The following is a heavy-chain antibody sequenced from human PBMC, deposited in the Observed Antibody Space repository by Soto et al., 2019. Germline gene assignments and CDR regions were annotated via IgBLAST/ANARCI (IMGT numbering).Heavy chain of an antibody. J-gene: IGHJ6*02. V-gene: IGHV3-23*01. CDR3: AKDGPMTTAPYYYYGMDV. Sequence: GGSLRLSCAASGFTFSSYAMSWVRQAPGKGLEWVSAISGSGGSTYYADSVKGRFTISRDNSKNTLYLQMNSLRAEDTAVYYCAKDGPMTTAPYYYYGMDVWGQGTTVTVSS. CDR1: GFTFSSYA. D-gene: IGHD4-17*01. CDR2: ISGSGGST.